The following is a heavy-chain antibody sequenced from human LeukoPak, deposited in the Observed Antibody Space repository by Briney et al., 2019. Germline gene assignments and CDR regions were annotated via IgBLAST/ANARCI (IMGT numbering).Heavy chain of an antibody. CDR3: ARDAAGLLDY. D-gene: IGHD6-25*01. CDR2: IHTGNGDT. V-gene: IGHV1-3*04. Sequence: GASVKVSCKASGYSFTTFPIHWVRQAPGQAPEWVGWIHTGNGDTKYSQAFQGRATTARDTPATTAFMELSSLRSEDTAVYYCARDAAGLLDYWGQGTLVTVSS. CDR1: GYSFTTFP. J-gene: IGHJ4*02.